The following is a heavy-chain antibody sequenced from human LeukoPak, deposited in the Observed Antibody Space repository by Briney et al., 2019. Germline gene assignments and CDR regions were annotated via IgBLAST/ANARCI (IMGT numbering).Heavy chain of an antibody. J-gene: IGHJ4*02. CDR2: ITTSGGST. CDR3: AKQSYGDYAPSFDY. Sequence: GGSLRLSCAASGFTFSSYSMNWVRQAPGKGLEWVSSITTSGGSTYYADSVKGRFTISRDNSKNTLYLQMNSLRAEDTAVYYCAKQSYGDYAPSFDYWGQGTLVTVSS. D-gene: IGHD4-17*01. V-gene: IGHV3-23*01. CDR1: GFTFSSYS.